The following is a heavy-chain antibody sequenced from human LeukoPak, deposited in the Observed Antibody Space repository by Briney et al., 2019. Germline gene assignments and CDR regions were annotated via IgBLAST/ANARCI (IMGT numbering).Heavy chain of an antibody. D-gene: IGHD2-2*01. CDR2: IKQDGSET. J-gene: IGHJ4*02. V-gene: IGHV3-7*01. Sequence: GGSLRLSCAASRFTLSNYWMSWVRQAPGKGLEWVANIKQDGSETYYVDSVKGRFTISRDNAKNSLSLQMNSLRAEDTAVYYCARDCGTTSCYDFPDFDYWGQGTLVTVSS. CDR1: RFTLSNYW. CDR3: ARDCGTTSCYDFPDFDY.